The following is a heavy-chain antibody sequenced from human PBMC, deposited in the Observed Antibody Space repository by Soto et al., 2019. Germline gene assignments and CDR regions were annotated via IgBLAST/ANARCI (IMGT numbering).Heavy chain of an antibody. V-gene: IGHV3-33*01. D-gene: IGHD2-2*01. Sequence: WGSLRLSCAASGFTFSSYGMHWVRQAPGKGLEWVAVIWYDGSNKYYADSVKGRFTISRDNSKNTLYLQMNSLRAEDTAVYYCARSHYCSSTSCRKDYYYYYGMDVWGQGTTVTVSS. CDR3: ARSHYCSSTSCRKDYYYYYGMDV. CDR2: IWYDGSNK. CDR1: GFTFSSYG. J-gene: IGHJ6*02.